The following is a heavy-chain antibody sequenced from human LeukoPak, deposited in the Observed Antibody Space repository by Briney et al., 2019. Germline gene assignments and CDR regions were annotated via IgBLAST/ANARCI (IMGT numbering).Heavy chain of an antibody. Sequence: SETLSLTCTVSGGSISSYYWSWIRQPPGKGLEWIGYIYYSGSTNYNPSLKSRVTISVDTSRNQFSLKLSSVTAADTAVYYCARVDPDSSSTLEVFDYWGQGTLVTVSS. CDR3: ARVDPDSSSTLEVFDY. CDR1: GGSISSYY. D-gene: IGHD6-6*01. V-gene: IGHV4-59*01. J-gene: IGHJ4*02. CDR2: IYYSGST.